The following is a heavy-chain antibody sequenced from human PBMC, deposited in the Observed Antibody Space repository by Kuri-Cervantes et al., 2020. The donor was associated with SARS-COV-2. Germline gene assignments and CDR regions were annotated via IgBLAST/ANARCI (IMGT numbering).Heavy chain of an antibody. CDR2: ISPSMAHT. D-gene: IGHD3-16*01. Sequence: GESLKISCEGSGFTFGDYYMSWVRQAPGKGLEWLSNISPSMAHTYYADSVRGRFTISRDNAKNSLYLQMTGLRVDDTAVYYCARGLGAVSTVDFYFGLDVWGQGTTVTVSS. V-gene: IGHV3-11*06. CDR1: GFTFGDYY. J-gene: IGHJ6*02. CDR3: ARGLGAVSTVDFYFGLDV.